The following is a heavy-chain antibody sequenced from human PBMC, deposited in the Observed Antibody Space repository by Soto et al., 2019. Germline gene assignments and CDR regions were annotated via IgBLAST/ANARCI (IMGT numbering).Heavy chain of an antibody. CDR3: ARVRPVGDNPLGGHYFDS. CDR2: IIPIFGTV. D-gene: IGHD1-26*01. V-gene: IGHV1-69*01. CDR1: GGTFSTYA. Sequence: QVQLVQSGAEVKKSGSSVKVSCKASGGTFSTYAVNWVRQAPGQGLQWMGGIIPIFGTVNYAQKLQGRVTITADESTSTAYMELSSLRSEDTAVYYCARVRPVGDNPLGGHYFDSWGQGTLVTVSS. J-gene: IGHJ4*02.